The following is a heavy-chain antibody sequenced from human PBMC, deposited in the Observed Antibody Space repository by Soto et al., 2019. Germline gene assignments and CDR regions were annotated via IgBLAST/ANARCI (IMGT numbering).Heavy chain of an antibody. D-gene: IGHD3-16*01. Sequence: EVQLLESGGGLVQPGGSLRLSCAASGFTFSSYAMSWVRQPPGKGLEWVSTISGSGDNSYYADSVKGRFTISRDNSKNTLYLQMNSLRVEDTAVYYCAQGGDYIWGRSRHFDYWGQGTLVTVSS. CDR1: GFTFSSYA. V-gene: IGHV3-23*01. CDR3: AQGGDYIWGRSRHFDY. CDR2: ISGSGDNS. J-gene: IGHJ4*02.